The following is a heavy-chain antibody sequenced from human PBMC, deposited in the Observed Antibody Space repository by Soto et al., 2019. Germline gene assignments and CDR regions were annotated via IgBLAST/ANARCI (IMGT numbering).Heavy chain of an antibody. CDR2: IYYSGST. V-gene: IGHV4-28*01. D-gene: IGHD6-19*01. Sequence: QVQLQESGPGLVKPSDTLSLTCAVSGYSISSSNWWGCIRQPPGKGLEWIGYIYYSGSTYYNPSLKSRGTMSVDTSKNQFSLKLSSVTAVDTAVYYCARTPQFVVAGTRSMYYYYYMDVWGKGTTVTVSS. J-gene: IGHJ6*03. CDR3: ARTPQFVVAGTRSMYYYYYMDV. CDR1: GYSISSSNW.